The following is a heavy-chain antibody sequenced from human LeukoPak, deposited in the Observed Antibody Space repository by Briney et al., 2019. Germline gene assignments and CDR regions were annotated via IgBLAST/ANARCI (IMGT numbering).Heavy chain of an antibody. V-gene: IGHV4-31*11. CDR2: IYYSGST. CDR3: ASFNHGMDV. CDR1: GGSFSGYY. J-gene: IGHJ6*02. Sequence: PSETLSLTCAVYGGSFSGYYWSWIRQHSGKGLEWIGYIYYSGSTYYNPSLKSRVTISVDTSKNQFSLKLSSVTAADTAVYYCASFNHGMDVWGQGTTVTVSS.